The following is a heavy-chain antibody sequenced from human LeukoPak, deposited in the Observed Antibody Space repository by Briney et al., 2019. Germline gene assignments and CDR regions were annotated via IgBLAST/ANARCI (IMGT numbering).Heavy chain of an antibody. CDR3: ARDLGYGSGSYYGGGDY. Sequence: ASVKVSCKASGYTFTSYSISWVRQAPGQGLEWMGWISAYNGNTNYAQKLQGRVTMTTDTSTSTAYMELRSLRSDDTAVYYCARDLGYGSGSYYGGGDYWGQGTLVTVSS. J-gene: IGHJ4*02. V-gene: IGHV1-18*04. D-gene: IGHD3-10*01. CDR2: ISAYNGNT. CDR1: GYTFTSYS.